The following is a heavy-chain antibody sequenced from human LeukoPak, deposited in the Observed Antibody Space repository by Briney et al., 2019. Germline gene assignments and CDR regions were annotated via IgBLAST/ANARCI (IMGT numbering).Heavy chain of an antibody. V-gene: IGHV3-23*01. CDR1: GFTFSSYA. CDR3: AREVGVVPGANHYYYYGMDV. J-gene: IGHJ6*02. Sequence: PGGSLRLSCAASGFTFSSYAMRWVRQAPGKGLEWVSSITGSGDTTYYADSVKGRFTISRDNSKNTLYLQMSSLRAEDTAVYYCAREVGVVPGANHYYYYGMDVWGQGTTVTVSS. D-gene: IGHD4/OR15-4a*01. CDR2: ITGSGDTT.